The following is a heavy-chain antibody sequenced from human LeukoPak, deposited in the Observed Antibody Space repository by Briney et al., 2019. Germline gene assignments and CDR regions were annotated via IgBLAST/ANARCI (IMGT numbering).Heavy chain of an antibody. CDR1: GGSISSSSYY. J-gene: IGHJ4*02. V-gene: IGHV4-39*07. Sequence: SETLSLTCTVSGGSISSSSYYWGWIRQPPGKGLEWIGSIYYSGSTYYNPSLKSRVTISVDTSKNQFSLKLSSVTAADTAVYYCARFHTAMVLFDYWGQGTLVTVSS. D-gene: IGHD5-18*01. CDR3: ARFHTAMVLFDY. CDR2: IYYSGST.